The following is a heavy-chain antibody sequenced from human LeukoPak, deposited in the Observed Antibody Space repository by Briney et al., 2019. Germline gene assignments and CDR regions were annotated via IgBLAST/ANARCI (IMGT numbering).Heavy chain of an antibody. CDR2: VYYSGST. CDR3: ARRPYSSGSIDY. D-gene: IGHD6-19*01. J-gene: IGHJ4*02. Sequence: PSETLSLTCTVSGGSISSSLYYWDWIRQPPWKGLEWIGSVYYSGSTYFNPSLKTRVTISGDTSKNQFSLNLNSVTAADTAVYYCARRPYSSGSIDYWGQGTLLTVSS. V-gene: IGHV4-39*01. CDR1: GGSISSSLYY.